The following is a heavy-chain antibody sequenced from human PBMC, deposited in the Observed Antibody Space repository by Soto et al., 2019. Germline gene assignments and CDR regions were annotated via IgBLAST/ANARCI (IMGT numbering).Heavy chain of an antibody. CDR1: GYTFTSYG. J-gene: IGHJ6*02. V-gene: IGHV1-18*01. D-gene: IGHD5-12*01. CDR3: ARESVGYSGYDYYYYGMDV. Sequence: GASVKVSCKASGYTFTSYGISWVRQAPGQGLEWMGWISAYNGNTNYAQKLQGRVTMTTDTSTSTAYMELRSLRSDDTAVYYCARESVGYSGYDYYYYGMDVWGQGTTVTVSS. CDR2: ISAYNGNT.